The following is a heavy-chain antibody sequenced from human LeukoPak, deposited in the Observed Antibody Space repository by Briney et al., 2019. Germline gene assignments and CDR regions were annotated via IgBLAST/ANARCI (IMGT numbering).Heavy chain of an antibody. CDR1: GFTFDDYA. CDR2: ISGDGGST. J-gene: IGHJ6*02. V-gene: IGHV3-43*02. Sequence: GGSLRLSCAASGFTFDDYAMHWVRQAPGKGLEWVSLISGDGGSTYYADSVKGRFTISRDNSKNSLYLQMNSLRNEDTAFYYCVKDSLPGGIAVAGTDDGMDVWGQGTTVTVSS. D-gene: IGHD6-19*01. CDR3: VKDSLPGGIAVAGTDDGMDV.